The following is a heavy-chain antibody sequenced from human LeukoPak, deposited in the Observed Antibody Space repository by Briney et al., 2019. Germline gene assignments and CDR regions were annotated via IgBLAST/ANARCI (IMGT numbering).Heavy chain of an antibody. Sequence: GGSLRLSCTASGFTSGDYAMSWVRQAPGKGLEWVGFIRSKAYGGTTEYAASVKGRFTISRDDSKSIAYLQMNSLKTEDTAVYYCTRHFPYYYYGMDVWGQGTSVTVSS. J-gene: IGHJ6*02. CDR1: GFTSGDYA. CDR3: TRHFPYYYYGMDV. CDR2: IRSKAYGGTT. D-gene: IGHD2/OR15-2a*01. V-gene: IGHV3-49*04.